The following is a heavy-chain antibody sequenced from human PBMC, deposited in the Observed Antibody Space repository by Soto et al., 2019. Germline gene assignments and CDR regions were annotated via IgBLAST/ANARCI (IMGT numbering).Heavy chain of an antibody. J-gene: IGHJ5*02. D-gene: IGHD2-15*01. CDR3: ARVRPDIVGPNWFDP. CDR1: GYSFTSYW. V-gene: IGHV5-51*01. Sequence: PGESLKISCKGSGYSFTSYWIGWVRQMPGKGLEWMGIIYPGDSDTRYSPSFQGQVTISADKSISTAYLQWSSLKAPDTAMYYCARVRPDIVGPNWFDPWGQGTLVTVSS. CDR2: IYPGDSDT.